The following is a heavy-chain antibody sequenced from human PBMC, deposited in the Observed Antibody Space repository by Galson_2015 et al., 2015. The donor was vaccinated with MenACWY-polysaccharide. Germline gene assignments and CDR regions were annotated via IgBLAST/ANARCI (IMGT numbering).Heavy chain of an antibody. V-gene: IGHV3-48*03. Sequence: SLRLSCAASGFSFSSYHMNWVRQAPGKGLEWVSDISSSGRSIYYADSVKGRFIITRDNSKNSLYVQMNSLRAEDTAVYYCARDGDYDDYTDALDIWGHGTMVTVSS. D-gene: IGHD4-17*01. CDR3: ARDGDYDDYTDALDI. J-gene: IGHJ3*02. CDR1: GFSFSSYH. CDR2: ISSSGRSI.